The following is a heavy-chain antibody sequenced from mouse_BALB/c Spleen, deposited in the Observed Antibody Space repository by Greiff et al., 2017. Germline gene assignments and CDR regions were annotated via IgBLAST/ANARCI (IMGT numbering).Heavy chain of an antibody. D-gene: IGHD2-2*01. CDR3: AREGDVYVPFAY. V-gene: IGHV3-6*02. J-gene: IGHJ3*01. Sequence: EVQLMESGPGLVKPSQSLSLTCSVTGYSITSGYYWSWIRQFPGNKLEWVSYIRADGSNNYNPSLKNRITITRDTSKNQFFLQLNTVTTEDTATYYCAREGDVYVPFAYWGQGTLVTVSA. CDR1: GYSITSGYY. CDR2: IRADGSN.